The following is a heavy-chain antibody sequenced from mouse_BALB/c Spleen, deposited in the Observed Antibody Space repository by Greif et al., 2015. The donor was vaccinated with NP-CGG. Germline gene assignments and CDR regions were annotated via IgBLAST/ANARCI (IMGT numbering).Heavy chain of an antibody. V-gene: IGHV5-9-3*01. CDR3: ARHKSTTALAY. CDR2: ISSGGSYT. D-gene: IGHD1-2*01. CDR1: GFTFSSYA. Sequence: EVKVVESGGGLVKPGGSLKLSCAASGFTFSSYAMSWVRQTPEKRLEWVATISSGGSYTYYPDSVKGRFTISRDNAKNTLYLQMSSLRSEDAAMYYCARHKSTTALAYWGQGTLVTVSA. J-gene: IGHJ3*01.